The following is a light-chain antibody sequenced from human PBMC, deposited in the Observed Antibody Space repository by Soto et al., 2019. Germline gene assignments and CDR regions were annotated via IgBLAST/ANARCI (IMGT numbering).Light chain of an antibody. CDR1: QTVTRNY. Sequence: EIVLTQSPGTLSLSPWERATLSCRASQTVTRNYLAWHQQKPGQTPRLLVYGASSRATGIPDRFSGSGSGTDFTLTISRLEPEDFAVFYCQQYGSSPITFGQGTRLEIK. J-gene: IGKJ5*01. CDR3: QQYGSSPIT. V-gene: IGKV3-20*01. CDR2: GAS.